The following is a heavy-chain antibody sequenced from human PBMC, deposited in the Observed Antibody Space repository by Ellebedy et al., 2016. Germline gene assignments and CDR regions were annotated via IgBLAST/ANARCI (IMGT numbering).Heavy chain of an antibody. Sequence: SETLSLTCSVSGASIENDYWSWIRQSPGKGLEWIGYIYYSGTTNYSPSLRSRVTISVDTSKNQVSLKLSSVTTADTAIYYCARDTFGGWSGFDYWGQGSLVTVSS. CDR3: ARDTFGGWSGFDY. J-gene: IGHJ4*02. D-gene: IGHD3-3*01. V-gene: IGHV4-59*12. CDR2: IYYSGTT. CDR1: GASIENDY.